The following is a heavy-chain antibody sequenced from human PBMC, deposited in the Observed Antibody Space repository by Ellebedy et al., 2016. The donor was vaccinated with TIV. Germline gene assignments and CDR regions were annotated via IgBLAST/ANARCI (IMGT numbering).Heavy chain of an antibody. D-gene: IGHD6-13*01. V-gene: IGHV4-39*07. CDR3: ARATAAALGTED. CDR2: IYYSGST. CDR1: GGSISSSSYY. Sequence: SETLSLTXTVSGGSISSSSYYWGWIRQPPGKGLEWIGSIYYSGSTYYNPSLKSRVTISVDTSKNQFSLKLSSVTAADTAVYYCARATAAALGTEDWGQGTLVTVSS. J-gene: IGHJ4*02.